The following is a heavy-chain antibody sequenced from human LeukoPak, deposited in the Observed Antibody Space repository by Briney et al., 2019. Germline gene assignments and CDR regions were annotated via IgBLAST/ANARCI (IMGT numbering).Heavy chain of an antibody. D-gene: IGHD3-3*01. J-gene: IGHJ6*02. CDR3: ARDPRTHYDFWSGYWGQPEYYYGMDV. CDR1: GGSISSYY. V-gene: IGHV4-59*01. Sequence: SETLSLTCTVSGGSISSYYWSWIRQPPGKGLEWIGYIYYSGSTNYNPSLKSRVTISVDTSKNQFSLKLSSETAADTAVYYCARDPRTHYDFWSGYWGQPEYYYGMDVWGQGTTVTVSS. CDR2: IYYSGST.